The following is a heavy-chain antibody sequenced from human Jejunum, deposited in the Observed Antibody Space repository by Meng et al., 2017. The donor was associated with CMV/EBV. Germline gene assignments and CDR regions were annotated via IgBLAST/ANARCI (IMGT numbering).Heavy chain of an antibody. CDR1: GFTFSSYS. CDR2: ITSSSGTI. Sequence: RLSCAVAGFTFSSYSMNWVRQAPGKGLEWVSSITSSSGTIYYADSVKGRFTIFRDNAKNSLHLQMNSLRADDTAVYYCARDLQLSTWGQGTLVTVSS. J-gene: IGHJ5*02. V-gene: IGHV3-48*04. CDR3: ARDLQLST. D-gene: IGHD5-18*01.